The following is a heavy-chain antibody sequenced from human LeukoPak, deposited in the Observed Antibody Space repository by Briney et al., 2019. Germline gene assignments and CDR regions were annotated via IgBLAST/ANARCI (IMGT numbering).Heavy chain of an antibody. CDR3: ARESDYGGNPDAFDI. J-gene: IGHJ3*02. D-gene: IGHD4-23*01. CDR1: GYTFTGYY. V-gene: IGHV1-2*02. Sequence: GASVKVSCKASGYTFTGYYMHWVRQAPGQGLEWMGWINPNSGGTNYAQKFQGRVTMTRDTSISTAYMELSRLRSDDTAVYCCARESDYGGNPDAFDIWGQGTMVTVSS. CDR2: INPNSGGT.